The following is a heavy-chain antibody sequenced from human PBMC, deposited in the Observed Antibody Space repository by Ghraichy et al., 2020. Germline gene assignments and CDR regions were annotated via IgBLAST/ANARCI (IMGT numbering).Heavy chain of an antibody. J-gene: IGHJ6*04. V-gene: IGHV4-30-2*06. CDR2: VYHSETA. CDR3: AVLASNGVDV. CDR1: GASFSSDPYC. Sequence: SETLSLTCVVSGASFSSDPYCWTWLRPSPGKGLEWIIYVYHSETAYYNPSLGTRLSISVDRSWNQFSLKLRSVTAADTAVYFCAVLASNGVDVCGEGITVTVSS. D-gene: IGHD3-3*01.